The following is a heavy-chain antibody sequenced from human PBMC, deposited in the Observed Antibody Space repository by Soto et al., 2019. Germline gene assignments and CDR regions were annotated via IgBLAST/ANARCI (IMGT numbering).Heavy chain of an antibody. D-gene: IGHD2-2*01. V-gene: IGHV1-46*01. CDR2: INPNGGST. CDR3: ARDGLYCSSTSCLVGVWFDP. CDR1: GYIFINYY. Sequence: GASVKVSCKASGYIFINYYIHWVRQAPGQGLEWIGIINPNGGSTNYAQKFRGRVTMARDTSTSTVYMDQSSLRSDDTAVYFCARDGLYCSSTSCLVGVWFDPWGQGTLVTVSS. J-gene: IGHJ5*02.